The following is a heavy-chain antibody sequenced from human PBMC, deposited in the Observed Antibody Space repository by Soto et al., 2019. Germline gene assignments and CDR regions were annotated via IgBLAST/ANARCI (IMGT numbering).Heavy chain of an antibody. J-gene: IGHJ5*02. CDR2: MDIKNDYT. Sequence: ASVKVSCKASGYTFINKDITWVRQAAGQVLEWMGWMDIKNDYTVYAQKVKGRVTMTRDTSIDTAYMELSGLRPEDTAVYYCARVHFWTSYDKGASWFAPWGQGTLVTVSS. CDR3: ARVHFWTSYDKGASWFAP. CDR1: GYTFINKD. D-gene: IGHD3-10*01. V-gene: IGHV1-8*01.